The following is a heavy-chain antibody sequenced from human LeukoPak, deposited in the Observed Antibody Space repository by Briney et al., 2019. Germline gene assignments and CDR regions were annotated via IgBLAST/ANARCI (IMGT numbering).Heavy chain of an antibody. Sequence: SVKVSCKASGGTFSSYAISWVRQAPGQGLEWMGGIIPIFGTANYAQKFQGRVTITTDESTSTAYMELSSLRSEDTAVYYCASRWMRDGYSLNWGQGTLVTVSS. V-gene: IGHV1-69*05. CDR3: ASRWMRDGYSLN. CDR1: GGTFSSYA. J-gene: IGHJ4*02. CDR2: IIPIFGTA. D-gene: IGHD5-24*01.